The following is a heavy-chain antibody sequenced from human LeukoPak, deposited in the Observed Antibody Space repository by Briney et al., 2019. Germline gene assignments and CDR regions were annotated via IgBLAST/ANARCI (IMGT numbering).Heavy chain of an antibody. V-gene: IGHV1-2*02. CDR3: ARDAHYYYYYMDV. CDR2: INPNSGGT. Sequence: GASVKVSCKASGYTFTGYYMHWVRQAPGQGLEWMGWINPNSGGTNYAQKFQGRVTMTRDTSISTAYMELSRLRSDDTAVYYCARDAHYYYYYMDVWGKGTTVTVPS. CDR1: GYTFTGYY. J-gene: IGHJ6*03.